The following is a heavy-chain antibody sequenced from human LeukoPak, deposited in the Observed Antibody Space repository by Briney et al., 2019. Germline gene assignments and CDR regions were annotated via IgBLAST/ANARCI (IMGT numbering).Heavy chain of an antibody. Sequence: SETLSLTCTVSGGSISSGGYYWSWIRQHPGKGLEWIGYIYYSGSTYYNPSLKSRVTISVDTSKNQFSLKLSSVTAADTAVYYCARDTSYSSSWVRSSTYGMDVWGQGTTVTVSS. D-gene: IGHD6-13*01. V-gene: IGHV4-31*03. CDR2: IYYSGST. CDR1: GGSISSGGYY. J-gene: IGHJ6*02. CDR3: ARDTSYSSSWVRSSTYGMDV.